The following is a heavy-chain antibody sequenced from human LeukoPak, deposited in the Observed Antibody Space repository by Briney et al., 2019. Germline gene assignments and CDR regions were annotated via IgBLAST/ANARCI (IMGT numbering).Heavy chain of an antibody. CDR2: IRNKGSHHAT. CDR1: GFTFADSA. Sequence: GGSLRLSRAASGFTFADSALNWVRRASGKGLEWIGHIRNKGSHHATTYAASVKGRFTISRDDSRNTAFLQMNSVQPEDTAVYYCTRDHYYAIDFWGQGTTVTVSS. CDR3: TRDHYYAIDF. V-gene: IGHV3-73*01. J-gene: IGHJ6*02.